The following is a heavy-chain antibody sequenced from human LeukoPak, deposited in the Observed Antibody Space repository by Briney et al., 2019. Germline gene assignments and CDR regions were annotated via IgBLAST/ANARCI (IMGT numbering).Heavy chain of an antibody. Sequence: GGSLRLSCAASGFTFSSYAMHWVRQAPGKGREWVAVISYDGSNKYYADSVKGRFTISRDNSKNTLYLQMNSLRAEDTAVYYCARDRAYCSSTSCYSPGDNWFDPWGQGTLVTVSS. V-gene: IGHV3-30-3*01. CDR3: ARDRAYCSSTSCYSPGDNWFDP. CDR2: ISYDGSNK. J-gene: IGHJ5*02. CDR1: GFTFSSYA. D-gene: IGHD2-2*02.